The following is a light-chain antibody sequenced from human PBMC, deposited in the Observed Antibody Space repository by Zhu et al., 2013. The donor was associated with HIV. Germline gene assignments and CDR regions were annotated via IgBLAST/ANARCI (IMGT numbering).Light chain of an antibody. CDR2: WAS. Sequence: DIVMTQSPDSLAVSLGERATINCKSSQSVLYSSNNKNYLAWYQQKPGQPPKLLIYWASTRESGVPDRFGGSGSGTDFSLTISSLQAEDVAAYYCQQYYSTPRTFGQGTKVEIK. CDR1: QSVLYSSNNKNY. J-gene: IGKJ1*01. CDR3: QQYYSTPRT. V-gene: IGKV4-1*01.